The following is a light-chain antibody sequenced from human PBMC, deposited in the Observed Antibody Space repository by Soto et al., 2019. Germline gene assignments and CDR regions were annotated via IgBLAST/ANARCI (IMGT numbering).Light chain of an antibody. CDR3: SSYISSTTLI. CDR1: SCDVGGYNY. CDR2: DVS. V-gene: IGLV2-14*03. Sequence: QSVLAQPASVSGSPGQWITISCTGSSCDVGGYNYVAWYQQHPGEAPKLMIYDVSNRPSGVYDRFSDSKSGNTASLTVSGRQAEEEADYYCSSYISSTTLIFGVGTQLTVL. J-gene: IGLJ2*01.